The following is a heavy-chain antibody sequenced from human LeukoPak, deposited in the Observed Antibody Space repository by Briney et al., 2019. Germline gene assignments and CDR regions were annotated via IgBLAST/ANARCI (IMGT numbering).Heavy chain of an antibody. CDR1: GGSISSYY. Sequence: SETLPLTCGVSGGSISSYYWSWIRQPPGKGLEWIGYIYYSGSTNYNPSLKSRVTISVDTSKNQFSLKLSSVTAADTAVYYCARDFRSFDPWGQGTLVTVSS. J-gene: IGHJ5*02. CDR2: IYYSGST. V-gene: IGHV4-59*01. CDR3: ARDFRSFDP.